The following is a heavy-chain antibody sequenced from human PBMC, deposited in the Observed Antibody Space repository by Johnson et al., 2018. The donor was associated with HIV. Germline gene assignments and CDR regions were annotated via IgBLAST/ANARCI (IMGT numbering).Heavy chain of an antibody. CDR3: ASAFTANI. Sequence: VQLVESGGGVVQPGRSLRLSCAASGFTFSTYAMNWVRQAPGKGLEWVSYISPSGSSINYADSVKGRFTISRDNAKNTLYLQMNSLRADDTAVYYCASAFTANIWGQGTMVTVSS. D-gene: IGHD3-3*02. J-gene: IGHJ3*02. CDR1: GFTFSTYA. CDR2: ISPSGSSI. V-gene: IGHV3-48*03.